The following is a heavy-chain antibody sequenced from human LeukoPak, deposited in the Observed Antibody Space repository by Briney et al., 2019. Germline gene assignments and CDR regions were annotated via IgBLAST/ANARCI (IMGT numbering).Heavy chain of an antibody. CDR2: IVVGSGNT. J-gene: IGHJ4*02. V-gene: IGHV1-58*01. CDR3: AAVNTGYGDYGYDY. D-gene: IGHD4-17*01. Sequence: SVKVSCKASGFTFTSSAVQWVRQARGQRLEWIGWIVVGSGNTTYAQKFQERVTITRDMSTSTAYMELSSLRSEDTAVYYCAAVNTGYGDYGYDYWGQGTLVTVSS. CDR1: GFTFTSSA.